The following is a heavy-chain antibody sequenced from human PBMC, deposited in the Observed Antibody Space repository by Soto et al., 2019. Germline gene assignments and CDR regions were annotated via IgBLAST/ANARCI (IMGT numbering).Heavy chain of an antibody. J-gene: IGHJ4*02. CDR2: IYYSGST. Sequence: QLQLQESGPGLVKPSETLSLTCTVSGGSISSSSYYWGWIRQPPGKGLEWIGSIYYSGSTYYNPSLKSRVTISVDTSKNQFSLKLSSVTAADTAVYYCARHGSYGSGSYSPEFDYWGQGTLVTVSS. CDR1: GGSISSSSYY. CDR3: ARHGSYGSGSYSPEFDY. D-gene: IGHD3-10*01. V-gene: IGHV4-39*01.